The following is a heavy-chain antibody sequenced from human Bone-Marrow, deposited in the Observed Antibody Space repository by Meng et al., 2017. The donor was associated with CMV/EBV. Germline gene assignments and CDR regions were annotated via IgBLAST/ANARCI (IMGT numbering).Heavy chain of an antibody. CDR2: INSDGSST. V-gene: IGHV3-74*01. CDR1: GFTFSSYW. J-gene: IGHJ4*02. CDR3: ARDCSSTSCYVDFDY. Sequence: GGSLRLSCAASGFTFSSYWMHWVRQAPGKGLVWVSRINSDGSSTSYADSVKGRFTISRDNAKNTLYLQMNSLRAEDTAVYYCARDCSSTSCYVDFDYGGQGTLVTVSS. D-gene: IGHD2-2*01.